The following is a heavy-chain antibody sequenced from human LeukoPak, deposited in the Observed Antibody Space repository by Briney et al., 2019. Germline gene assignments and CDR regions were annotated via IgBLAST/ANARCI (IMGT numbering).Heavy chain of an antibody. J-gene: IGHJ5*02. Sequence: ASVKVSCKASGYTFTSYAMHWVRQAPGQRLEWMGWINAGNGNTKYSQKFQGRVTITRDTSASTAYMELSSLRSEDTAVYYCARTPINSKLSSWYLNWFDPWGQGTLVTVPS. CDR2: INAGNGNT. CDR3: ARTPINSKLSSWYLNWFDP. CDR1: GYTFTSYA. D-gene: IGHD6-13*01. V-gene: IGHV1-3*01.